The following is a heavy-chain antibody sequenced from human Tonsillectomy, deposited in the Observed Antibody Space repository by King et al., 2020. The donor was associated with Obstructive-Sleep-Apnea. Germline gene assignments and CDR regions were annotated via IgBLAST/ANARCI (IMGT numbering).Heavy chain of an antibody. V-gene: IGHV4-59*01. D-gene: IGHD6-6*01. J-gene: IGHJ4*02. Sequence: QLQESGPGLVKPSETLSLTCTVSGGSISSYYWNWLRPPPGKGLEWIGYIYYSGSTNYNPSLKSRVTISVDTSKNQFSLKLNSVTAADTAVYYCARIPSSSGTDYWGQGTLVTVSS. CDR3: ARIPSSSGTDY. CDR2: IYYSGST. CDR1: GGSISSYY.